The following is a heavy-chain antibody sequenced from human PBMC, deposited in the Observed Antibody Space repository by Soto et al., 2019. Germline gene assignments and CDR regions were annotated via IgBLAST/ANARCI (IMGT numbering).Heavy chain of an antibody. Sequence: QVQLVQSGAEVKKPGSSVKVSCKASGDTFSSYTISWVRQAPGQGLEWMGRIIPILDIANYAQKFQGRVTITADKSTSTAYMELRRLRSEDTAVYYCAAGGHGVFDIWGQGTMVTVSS. CDR1: GDTFSSYT. CDR3: AAGGHGVFDI. J-gene: IGHJ3*02. V-gene: IGHV1-69*02. D-gene: IGHD1-26*01. CDR2: IIPILDIA.